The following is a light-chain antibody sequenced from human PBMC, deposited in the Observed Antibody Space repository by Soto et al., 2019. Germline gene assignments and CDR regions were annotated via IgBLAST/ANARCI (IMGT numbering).Light chain of an antibody. CDR1: QGIDTS. CDR2: AAS. CDR3: QQLHGYPIT. V-gene: IGKV1-9*01. Sequence: ILLTLSPSSLSASVVDRVTITCRASQGIDTSLAWYQQKPGKAPKLLIYAASNFQSGVPSRFSGSGSGTHFTLTISSLQPEDFATYYCQQLHGYPITFGQGTRLEIK. J-gene: IGKJ5*01.